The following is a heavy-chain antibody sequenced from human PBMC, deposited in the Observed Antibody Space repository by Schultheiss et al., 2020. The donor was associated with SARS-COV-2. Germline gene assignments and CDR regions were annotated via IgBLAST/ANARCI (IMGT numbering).Heavy chain of an antibody. CDR2: ISSSSSYI. D-gene: IGHD6-25*01. J-gene: IGHJ4*02. CDR1: GFTFSSYA. CDR3: AKDRAGAHPFDY. Sequence: GGSLRLSCAASGFTFSSYAMSWVRQAPGKGLEWVSSISSSSSYIYYADSVKGRFTISRDNSKNTLYLQMGSLRAEDMAVYYCAKDRAGAHPFDYWGQGTLVTVSS. V-gene: IGHV3-21*01.